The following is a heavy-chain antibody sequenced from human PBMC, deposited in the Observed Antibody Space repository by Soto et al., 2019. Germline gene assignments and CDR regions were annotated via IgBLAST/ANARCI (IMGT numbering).Heavy chain of an antibody. D-gene: IGHD3-3*01. Sequence: PGGSLRLSCTASGFTFGDYAMSWFRQAPGKGLEWVGFIRSKAYGGTTEYAASVKGRFTISRDDSKSIAYLQMNSLKTEDTAVYHCTRVGKTTIFGVVDVWGQGTTVTVSS. CDR1: GFTFGDYA. J-gene: IGHJ6*02. CDR3: TRVGKTTIFGVVDV. V-gene: IGHV3-49*03. CDR2: IRSKAYGGTT.